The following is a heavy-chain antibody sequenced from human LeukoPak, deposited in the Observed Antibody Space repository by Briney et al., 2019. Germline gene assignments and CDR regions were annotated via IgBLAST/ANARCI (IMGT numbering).Heavy chain of an antibody. CDR2: INHSGST. CDR1: GGSFSGYY. J-gene: IGHJ6*03. Sequence: PSETLSLTCAVYGGSFSGYYWSWIRQPPGKGLEWIGEINHSGSTNYNPSLKSRVTISVDTSKNQFSLKLSSVTAADTAVYYCAISSFYYMDVWGKGTTVTVSS. CDR3: AISSFYYMDV. V-gene: IGHV4-34*01.